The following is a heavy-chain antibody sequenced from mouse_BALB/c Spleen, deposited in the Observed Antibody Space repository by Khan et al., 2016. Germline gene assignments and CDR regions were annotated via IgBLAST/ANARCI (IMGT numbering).Heavy chain of an antibody. J-gene: IGHJ3*01. D-gene: IGHD1-2*01. V-gene: IGHV1-59*01. CDR3: ARGDYGSFVY. Sequence: VQLQESGPQLVRPGTSVKISCKASGYSFTTYWMHWVKQRPGQGLEWIGMIDPSDSETKLNQNFKDKATLTVDKSSSTAYMQLNSPTSEDSAVFICARGDYGSFVYWGQGTLVSVSA. CDR1: GYSFTTYW. CDR2: IDPSDSET.